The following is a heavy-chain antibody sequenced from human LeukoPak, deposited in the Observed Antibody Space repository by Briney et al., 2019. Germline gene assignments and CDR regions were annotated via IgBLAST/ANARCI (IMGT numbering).Heavy chain of an antibody. Sequence: KASETLSLTCAVYGGSFSGYYWSWIRQPPGKGLEWIGEINHSGSTNYNPSLKSRVTISVDTSKNQFSLKLSSVTAADTAVYYCARVLGYCTNGVCLYFDYWGQGTLVTVSS. J-gene: IGHJ4*02. CDR1: GGSFSGYY. V-gene: IGHV4-34*01. CDR3: ARVLGYCTNGVCLYFDY. D-gene: IGHD2-8*01. CDR2: INHSGST.